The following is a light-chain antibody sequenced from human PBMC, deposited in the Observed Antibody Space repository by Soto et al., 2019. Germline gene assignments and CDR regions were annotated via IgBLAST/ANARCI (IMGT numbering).Light chain of an antibody. CDR2: GAS. CDR1: QSVSSN. J-gene: IGKJ5*01. Sequence: EVVMTQSPSTVSVSPGERATLSCRASQSVSSNLAWYQQKPGQAPRLLIYGASTRATGIPARFSGSGSGTEFTLTISSLQSEDFAVYYCQQYNNWPPITFGQGTRLEIK. CDR3: QQYNNWPPIT. V-gene: IGKV3-15*01.